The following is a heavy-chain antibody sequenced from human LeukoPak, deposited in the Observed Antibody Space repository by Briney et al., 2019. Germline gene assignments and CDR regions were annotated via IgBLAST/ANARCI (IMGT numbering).Heavy chain of an antibody. V-gene: IGHV4-30-2*01. Sequence: PSETLSLTCAVSGGSISSGGYSWSWIRQPPGKGLEWIGYIYHSGSTYYNPSLKSRVTISVDRSKNQFPLKLSSVTAADTAVYYCARSGYSYGLDYWGQGTLVTVSS. J-gene: IGHJ4*02. CDR2: IYHSGST. D-gene: IGHD5-18*01. CDR3: ARSGYSYGLDY. CDR1: GGSISSGGYS.